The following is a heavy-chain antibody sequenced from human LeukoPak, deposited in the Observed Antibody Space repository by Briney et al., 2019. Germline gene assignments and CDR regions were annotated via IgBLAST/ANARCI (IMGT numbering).Heavy chain of an antibody. CDR1: GFTFSNAW. V-gene: IGHV3-15*01. J-gene: IGHJ4*02. CDR3: TTDRNCSSTSCSYYFDY. D-gene: IGHD2-2*01. Sequence: GGSLRLSCAASGFTFSNAWMSWVRQAPGKGLEWVGRIKSKTDGGTTDYAAPVKGRFTISRDDSKNTLYLQMNSLKTEDTAVYYCTTDRNCSSTSCSYYFDYWGQGTLVTVSS. CDR2: IKSKTDGGTT.